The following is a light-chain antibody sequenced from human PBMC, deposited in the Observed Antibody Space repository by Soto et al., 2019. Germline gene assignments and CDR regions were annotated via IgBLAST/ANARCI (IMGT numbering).Light chain of an antibody. Sequence: DIVITQSPPSLSASPGDRATITCRASQSISTYLAWYQQKPGQAPRLLIFDASSRATGIPARFSGRGSGTEFTLTISSLQSDDFAAYYCQQYDNCTPLTFGGGSKVAIK. CDR3: QQYDNCTPLT. J-gene: IGKJ4*01. V-gene: IGKV3D-15*01. CDR1: QSISTY. CDR2: DAS.